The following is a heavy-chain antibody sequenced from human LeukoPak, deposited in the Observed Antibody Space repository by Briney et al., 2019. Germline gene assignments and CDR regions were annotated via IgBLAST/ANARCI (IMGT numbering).Heavy chain of an antibody. Sequence: ASVKVSCKASGYTFTGYYMHWVRQAPGQGLEWMGWINPNSGGTNYAQKFQGRVTMTRDTSNSTAYMELSRLRSDDTAVYYCARGGYDYLWGSSPDAFDIWGQGTMVTVSS. V-gene: IGHV1-2*02. CDR3: ARGGYDYLWGSSPDAFDI. CDR2: INPNSGGT. J-gene: IGHJ3*02. D-gene: IGHD3-16*01. CDR1: GYTFTGYY.